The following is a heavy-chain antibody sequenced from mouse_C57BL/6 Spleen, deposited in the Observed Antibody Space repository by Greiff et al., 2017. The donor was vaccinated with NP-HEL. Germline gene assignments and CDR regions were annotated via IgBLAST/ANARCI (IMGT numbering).Heavy chain of an antibody. D-gene: IGHD6-1*01. J-gene: IGHJ3*01. V-gene: IGHV5-16*01. CDR2: INYDGSST. CDR3: ARDGLAWFAY. Sequence: EVKLMESEGGLVQPGSSMKLSCTASGFTFSDYYMAWVRQVPEKGLEWVANINYDGSSTYYMDSLKSRFIISRDNAKNILYLQMSSLKSEDTATYYCARDGLAWFAYWGQGTLVTVSA. CDR1: GFTFSDYY.